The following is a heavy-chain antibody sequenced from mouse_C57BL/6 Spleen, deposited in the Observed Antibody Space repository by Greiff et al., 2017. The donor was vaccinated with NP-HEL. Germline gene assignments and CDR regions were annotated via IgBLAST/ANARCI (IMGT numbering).Heavy chain of an antibody. CDR3: ARVNDSPILFDY. CDR1: GYSITSGYY. J-gene: IGHJ2*01. Sequence: EVQLVESGPGLVKPSQSLSLTCSVTGYSITSGYYWNWIRQFPGNKLEWMGYISYDGSNNYNPSLKNRISITRDTSKNQFFLKLNSVTTEDTATYYCARVNDSPILFDYWGQGTTLTVSS. CDR2: ISYDGSN. D-gene: IGHD2-3*01. V-gene: IGHV3-6*01.